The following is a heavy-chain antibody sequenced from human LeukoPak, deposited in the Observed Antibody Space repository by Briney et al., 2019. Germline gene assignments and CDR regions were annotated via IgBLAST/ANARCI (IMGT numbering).Heavy chain of an antibody. CDR2: IYHSGST. D-gene: IGHD2-2*01. V-gene: IGHV4-30-2*01. Sequence: SETLSLTCAVSGGSISSGGYSWSWLRQPPGKGLEWIGYIYHSGSTYYNPSLKSRVTISVDRSKNQFSLKLSSVTAADTAVYYCARGGAMTDAFDIWGQGTMVTVSS. CDR3: ARGGAMTDAFDI. J-gene: IGHJ3*02. CDR1: GGSISSGGYS.